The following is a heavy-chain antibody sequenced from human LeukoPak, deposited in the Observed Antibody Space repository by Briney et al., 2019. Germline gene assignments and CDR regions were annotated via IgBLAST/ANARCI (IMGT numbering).Heavy chain of an antibody. Sequence: SQTLSLTCTVSGGSISSGSYYRTWIRQPAGKGLEWIGRIYTSGSTNHNPSLKSRVTISLDTSKNQLSLKLISVTAADTAVYFCARERTDTSMDYWGQGTLVTVSS. CDR1: GGSISSGSYY. D-gene: IGHD5-18*01. V-gene: IGHV4-61*02. CDR2: IYTSGST. J-gene: IGHJ4*02. CDR3: ARERTDTSMDY.